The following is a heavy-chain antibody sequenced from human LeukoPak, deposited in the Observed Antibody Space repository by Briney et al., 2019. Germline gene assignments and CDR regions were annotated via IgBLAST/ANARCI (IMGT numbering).Heavy chain of an antibody. D-gene: IGHD3-22*01. J-gene: IGHJ4*02. V-gene: IGHV3-23*01. CDR2: ISGSGGST. CDR1: GFTFSSSA. Sequence: GGSLRLSCAASGFTFSSSAMSWVRQAPGKGLEWVSAISGSGGSTYYADSVKGRFTISRDNSKNTLYLQMNSLRAEDTAVYYCAKDAHYYDSSGYYPFTFDYWGQGTLVTVSS. CDR3: AKDAHYYDSSGYYPFTFDY.